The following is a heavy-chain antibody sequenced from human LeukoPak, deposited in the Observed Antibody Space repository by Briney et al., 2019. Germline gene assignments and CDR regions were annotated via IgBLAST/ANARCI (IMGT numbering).Heavy chain of an antibody. CDR2: IIPILGIA. V-gene: IGHV1-69*04. J-gene: IGHJ4*02. Sequence: ASVKVSCKASGGTFSSYAISWVRQAPGQGLEWMGRIIPILGIANYAQKFQGRVTITADKSTSTAYMELSSLRSEDTAVYYCASLLSDCYDSSGYYEDYFDYWGQGTLVTVSS. D-gene: IGHD3-22*01. CDR3: ASLLSDCYDSSGYYEDYFDY. CDR1: GGTFSSYA.